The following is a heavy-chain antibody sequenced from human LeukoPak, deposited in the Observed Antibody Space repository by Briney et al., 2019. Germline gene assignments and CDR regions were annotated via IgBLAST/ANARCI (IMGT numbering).Heavy chain of an antibody. D-gene: IGHD6-13*01. CDR2: ISGSGGST. J-gene: IGHJ4*02. CDR1: GFTFSSDA. CDR3: AKDISVSSSYVWDY. V-gene: IGHV3-23*01. Sequence: GGSLRLSCAASGFTFSSDAMSWVRQAPGKGLEWVSAISGSGGSTYYADSVKGRFTISRDNAKNSLYLQMNSLRAEDTALYYCAKDISVSSSYVWDYWGQGTLVTVSS.